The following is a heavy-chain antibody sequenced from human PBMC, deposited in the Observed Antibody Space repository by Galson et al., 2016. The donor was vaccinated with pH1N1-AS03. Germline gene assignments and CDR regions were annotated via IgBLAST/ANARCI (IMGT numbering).Heavy chain of an antibody. V-gene: IGHV1-18*01. J-gene: IGHJ4*02. CDR2: MSAYSGET. CDR3: VREFEDPQKRVVAFGY. Sequence: SVKVSCKASGYTFITYGISWVRQAPGQGLEWMGWMSAYSGETRYAPNFQGRVTMTRDTSTRTAYMDLRSLTSDDTAVYYCVREFEDPQKRVVAFGYWGQVTLVIVSS. CDR1: GYTFITYG.